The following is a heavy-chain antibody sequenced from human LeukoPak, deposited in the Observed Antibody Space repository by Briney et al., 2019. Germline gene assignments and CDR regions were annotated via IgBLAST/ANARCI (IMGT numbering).Heavy chain of an antibody. CDR2: ISGSGGST. J-gene: IGHJ6*03. Sequence: PGGSLRLSCAASGFTFSSYAMSWVRQAPGKGLEWVSAISGSGGSTYYADSVKGRFTISRDNSKNTLYLQMNSLRAEDTAVYYCAKDAMSIWSGQTPTRDVYYMDVWGKGTTVTVSS. V-gene: IGHV3-23*01. CDR3: AKDAMSIWSGQTPTRDVYYMDV. D-gene: IGHD3-3*01. CDR1: GFTFSSYA.